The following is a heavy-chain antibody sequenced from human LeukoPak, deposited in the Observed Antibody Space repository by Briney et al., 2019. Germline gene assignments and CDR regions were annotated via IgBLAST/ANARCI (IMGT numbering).Heavy chain of an antibody. CDR1: AFTFSDYY. CDR3: ARLRERQLLIQALDS. J-gene: IGHJ4*02. D-gene: IGHD2-15*01. Sequence: GGSLRLSCPASAFTFSDYYMNWIRQAPGKGLEWVSYIIASGDNINNANSMKGRFTISRDNAKNSLYLQMNSLRAEDTAVYCCARLRERQLLIQALDSWGQGTLVIVSS. CDR2: IIASGDNI. V-gene: IGHV3-11*01.